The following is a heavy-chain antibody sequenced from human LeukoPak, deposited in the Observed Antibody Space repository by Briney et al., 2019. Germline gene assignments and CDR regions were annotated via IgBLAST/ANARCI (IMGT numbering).Heavy chain of an antibody. D-gene: IGHD3-10*01. CDR3: ARAVGGDGSGSL. J-gene: IGHJ4*02. CDR2: IYYRVTS. Sequence: SETLSLTCTVSGGSISSSSYYWGWIRQPPGKGLEWIGYIYYRVTSDYNPSLKSRVTISVDMSTRQISLKLSSVTAADTAVYYCARAVGGDGSGSLWGPGTLVTVSS. V-gene: IGHV4-61*05. CDR1: GGSISSSSYY.